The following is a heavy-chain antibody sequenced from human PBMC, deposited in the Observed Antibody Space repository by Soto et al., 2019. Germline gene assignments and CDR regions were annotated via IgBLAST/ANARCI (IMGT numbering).Heavy chain of an antibody. CDR2: IIPIFDTR. CDR1: GGTFSSFA. CDR3: AESCYNECHGLNLRFSWFDP. J-gene: IGHJ5*02. V-gene: IGHV1-69*01. Sequence: QVHLVQSGAEVKKPGSSVSVSCKASGGTFSSFAITWVRQAPGQGFEWMGEIIPIFDTRNYAQKFQGRLTFPVDESTNTAYMELSSLRSEDTAVYYSAESCYNECHGLNLRFSWFDPWGQGTLVTVSS. D-gene: IGHD2-2*02.